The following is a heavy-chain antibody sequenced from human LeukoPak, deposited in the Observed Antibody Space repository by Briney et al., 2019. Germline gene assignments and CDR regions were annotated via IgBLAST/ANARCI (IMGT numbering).Heavy chain of an antibody. CDR2: ISGSGGST. V-gene: IGHV3-23*01. Sequence: GGSLRLSCAASGFTFSSYAMSWVRQAPGKGLEWVSAISGSGGSTYYADSVKGRFTISRDNSKNTLYLQMNSLRAEDTAVYYCAKDRLNSPTWYLTYYHYYYGMDVWGQGTTVTVSS. CDR3: AKDRLNSPTWYLTYYHYYYGMDV. J-gene: IGHJ6*02. CDR1: GFTFSSYA. D-gene: IGHD6-13*01.